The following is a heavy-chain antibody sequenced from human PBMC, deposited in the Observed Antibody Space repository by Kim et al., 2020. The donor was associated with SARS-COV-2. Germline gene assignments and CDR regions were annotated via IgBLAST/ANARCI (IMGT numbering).Heavy chain of an antibody. CDR1: GGSVSSGHYY. V-gene: IGHV4-61*01. J-gene: IGHJ4*02. D-gene: IGHD1-7*01. Sequence: SETLSLTCTVSGGSVSSGHYYWSWIRQPPGMGLEWIAYIYYSGSTNYNPSLKSRVTMSVDTSKNQFSLKLSSVTAADTAVYYCATYNWNYPRHDYWGQGTLVTVSS. CDR3: ATYNWNYPRHDY. CDR2: IYYSGST.